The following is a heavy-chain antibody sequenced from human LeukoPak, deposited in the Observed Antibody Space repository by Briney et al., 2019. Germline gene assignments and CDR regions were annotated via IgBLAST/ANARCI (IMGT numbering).Heavy chain of an antibody. CDR3: ARAPPTIAVAGSAFDI. J-gene: IGHJ3*02. CDR1: GGSVSSGSYY. Sequence: PSETLSLTCTVSGGSVSSGSYYWSWIRQQPGKGLEWIGYIYYSGSTYYNPSLKSRITISVDTSKNQFSLKMSSVTAADTAVYYCARAPPTIAVAGSAFDIWGQGTMVTVSS. V-gene: IGHV4-31*03. CDR2: IYYSGST. D-gene: IGHD6-19*01.